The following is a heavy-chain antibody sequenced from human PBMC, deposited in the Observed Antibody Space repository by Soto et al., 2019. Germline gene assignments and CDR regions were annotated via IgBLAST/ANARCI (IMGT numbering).Heavy chain of an antibody. CDR2: IVVGTGNT. J-gene: IGHJ6*02. V-gene: IGHV1-58*01. D-gene: IGHD3-9*01. CDR1: GFPLSNSA. Sequence: SVKVSCKASGFPLSNSAVQWVRQARGQRLEWIGRIVVGTGNTDYAQKFQERVTITRDMSTRTAYMELSSLRSEDTAVYYCATKTPGTGWFKSYLYYGMDLWGQGTTVTVAS. CDR3: ATKTPGTGWFKSYLYYGMDL.